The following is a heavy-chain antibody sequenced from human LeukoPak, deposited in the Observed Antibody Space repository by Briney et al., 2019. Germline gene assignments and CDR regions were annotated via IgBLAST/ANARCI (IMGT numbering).Heavy chain of an antibody. CDR3: AKDPNRYDSSIYYCAY. CDR1: GFTLSNYA. V-gene: IGHV3-30*02. J-gene: IGHJ4*02. D-gene: IGHD3-22*01. Sequence: GGTLRLSCAASGFTLSNYAMNWVRQAPGKGLEWVAFIRYDGSNTYYADSVKGRFTISRDNSKNTLYLHMNRLRAEDTAVYYCAKDPNRYDSSIYYCAYWGQGTLVTVSS. CDR2: IRYDGSNT.